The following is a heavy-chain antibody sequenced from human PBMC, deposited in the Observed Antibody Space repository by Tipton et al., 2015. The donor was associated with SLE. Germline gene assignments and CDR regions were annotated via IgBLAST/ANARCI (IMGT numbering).Heavy chain of an antibody. CDR1: GGSITSDDW. J-gene: IGHJ4*02. CDR3: ARTSSDSYWGDYFDY. Sequence: TLSLTCAVSGGSITSDDWLNWVRQAPGKGLEWIAEISPTGSTNSNPSLKSRVSTSVDKSKNQFYLYLSSVTAADTAVYYCARTSSDSYWGDYFDYWGQGTLVTVSS. CDR2: ISPTGST. D-gene: IGHD3-22*01. V-gene: IGHV4-4*02.